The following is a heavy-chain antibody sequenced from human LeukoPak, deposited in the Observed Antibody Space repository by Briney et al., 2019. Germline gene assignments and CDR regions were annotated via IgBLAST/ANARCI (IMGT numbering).Heavy chain of an antibody. D-gene: IGHD2/OR15-2a*01. V-gene: IGHV5-51*01. CDR1: GYSFTSYW. J-gene: IGHJ6*02. Sequence: GESLKISCKGSGYSFTSYWIGWVRQMPGKGLEWMGIIYPGDSDTRYSPSFQGQVTISANKSISTAYLQWSSLKASDTAMYYCARIGAVNDYYYYYGMDGWGQGTTVTVSS. CDR3: ARIGAVNDYYYYYGMDG. CDR2: IYPGDSDT.